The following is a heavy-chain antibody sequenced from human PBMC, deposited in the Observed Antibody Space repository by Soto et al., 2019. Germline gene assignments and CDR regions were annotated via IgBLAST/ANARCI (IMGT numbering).Heavy chain of an antibody. CDR2: IGSKGETYAT. D-gene: IGHD5-12*01. V-gene: IGHV3-73*01. CDR1: GFTFGASA. Sequence: GGSLRLSCAASGFTFGASALQWVRPASGKGLEWLGRIGSKGETYATTYAASVKGRFTISRDDSKKTAYLQMNSLESEDTAVYYCARHYGDGYDYVDYWGQGTLVTVSS. J-gene: IGHJ4*02. CDR3: ARHYGDGYDYVDY.